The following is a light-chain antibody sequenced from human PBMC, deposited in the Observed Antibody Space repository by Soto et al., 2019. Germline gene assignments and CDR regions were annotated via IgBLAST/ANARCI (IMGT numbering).Light chain of an antibody. CDR2: LGS. CDR1: QSPLHSNGYNY. Sequence: DIVMTQSPLSLPVTPGEPASISCRSSQSPLHSNGYNYLHWYLQKPGQSPQLLIYLGSNRASGVTDRFSGSGSGTDFTLKISRVEAEDVGVYYCMQALQTPLTFGGGTKVEIK. J-gene: IGKJ4*01. V-gene: IGKV2-28*01. CDR3: MQALQTPLT.